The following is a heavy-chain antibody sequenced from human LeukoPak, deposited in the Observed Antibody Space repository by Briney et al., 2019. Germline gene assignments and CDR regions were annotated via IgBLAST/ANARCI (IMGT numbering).Heavy chain of an antibody. Sequence: ASVKVSCKASGYTLSGYYIHWVRQAPGQGLEWMGWINPNSGGTNYAQKFQGRVTMTRDTSISTAYMELSRLRSDDTAVYYCARVELWAIEGDDAFDIWGQGTMVTVSS. CDR1: GYTLSGYY. J-gene: IGHJ3*02. CDR2: INPNSGGT. V-gene: IGHV1-2*02. CDR3: ARVELWAIEGDDAFDI. D-gene: IGHD5-18*01.